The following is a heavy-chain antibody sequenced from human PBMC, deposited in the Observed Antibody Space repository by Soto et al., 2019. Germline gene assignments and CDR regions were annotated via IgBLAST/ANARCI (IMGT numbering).Heavy chain of an antibody. V-gene: IGHV3-21*01. D-gene: IGHD3-16*01. CDR2: ISSSGNST. CDR3: VREGGALGY. J-gene: IGHJ4*02. CDR1: GFTFRSYS. Sequence: EVQLVESGGGLVKPGGSLRLSCAASGFTFRSYSMNWVRQAPGKGLEWVSSISSSGNSTYYADSVKGRFTISRDNAKNSLYLQVNSLRAEDTAVYYCVREGGALGYWGQGTLVTVSS.